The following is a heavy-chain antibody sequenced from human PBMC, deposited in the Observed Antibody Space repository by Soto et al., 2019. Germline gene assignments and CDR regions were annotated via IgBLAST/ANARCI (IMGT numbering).Heavy chain of an antibody. Sequence: GASLKVSCKSSGYPFTSYVISWVRQAPGQGLEWMGWISAYNGNTNYAQKLQGRVTMTTDTSTSTAYMELRSLRSDDTAVYYCARDARNYYYMDVWGKGTTVTVSS. CDR3: ARDARNYYYMDV. CDR2: ISAYNGNT. J-gene: IGHJ6*03. V-gene: IGHV1-18*01. CDR1: GYPFTSYV. D-gene: IGHD2-15*01.